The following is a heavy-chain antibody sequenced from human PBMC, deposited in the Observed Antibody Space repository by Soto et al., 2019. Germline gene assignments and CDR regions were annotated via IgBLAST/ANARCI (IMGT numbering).Heavy chain of an antibody. CDR1: GFTFRSYV. V-gene: IGHV3-33*05. Sequence: QVQLVESGGGVVQPGTCLRLSCVGSGFTFRSYVIPWVRQAPGKGLEWVALTSYDGSNNFYGDSVKGRFTISRDNSRNTVELQMDSLRLEDTALYYCARWGTTGGLDVWGQGTLVSVSS. J-gene: IGHJ4*02. CDR3: ARWGTTGGLDV. D-gene: IGHD3-16*01. CDR2: TSYDGSNN.